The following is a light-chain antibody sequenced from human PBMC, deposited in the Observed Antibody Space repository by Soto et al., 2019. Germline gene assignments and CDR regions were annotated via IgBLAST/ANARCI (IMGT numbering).Light chain of an antibody. CDR1: SADIGSHDY. CDR2: EVS. V-gene: IGLV2-14*01. Sequence: QSVLTQPASVSGSPGQSITISCTGSSADIGSHDYVSWYQQHPGKAPKLIIYEVSKRPSGASDRFSGSKSGNAAYLSISGLQPEDEADYYCYSYTTTSALVSGTGTKVTVL. J-gene: IGLJ1*01. CDR3: YSYTTTSALV.